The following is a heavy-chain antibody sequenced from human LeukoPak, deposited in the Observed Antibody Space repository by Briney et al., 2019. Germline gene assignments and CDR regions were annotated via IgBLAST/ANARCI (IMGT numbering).Heavy chain of an antibody. CDR3: ARDIVAAGLFFDY. D-gene: IGHD6-13*01. CDR1: GFTFSRYS. Sequence: GGSLRLSCAASGFTFSRYSMTWVRQAPGKGLEWVSSFTSMSRTIYYADSVKGRFTISRDDAKESLYLQMSSLRAEDTAIYYCARDIVAAGLFFDYWGQGTLVTVSS. V-gene: IGHV3-21*01. CDR2: FTSMSRTI. J-gene: IGHJ4*02.